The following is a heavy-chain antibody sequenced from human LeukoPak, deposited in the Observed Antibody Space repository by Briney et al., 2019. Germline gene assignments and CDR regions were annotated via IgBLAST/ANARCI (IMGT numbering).Heavy chain of an antibody. J-gene: IGHJ4*02. CDR1: GGSFSGYY. CDR2: INHSGST. Sequence: NSSETLSLTCAVYGGSFSGYYWSWIRQPPGKGLEWIGEINHSGSTNYNPSLKSRVTISVDTSKNQFSLKLSSVTAADTAVYYCASRRLSDSSGYYYFDYWGQGTLVTVSS. V-gene: IGHV4-34*01. CDR3: ASRRLSDSSGYYYFDY. D-gene: IGHD3-22*01.